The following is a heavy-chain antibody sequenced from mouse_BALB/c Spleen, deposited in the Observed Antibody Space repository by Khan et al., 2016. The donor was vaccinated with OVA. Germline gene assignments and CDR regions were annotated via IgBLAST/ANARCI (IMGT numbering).Heavy chain of an antibody. CDR2: VSTGGGYT. D-gene: IGHD1-1*01. V-gene: IGHV5-6*01. CDR3: TNLCYCYCSEGFAY. J-gene: IGHJ3*01. Sequence: EVELVESGGDLVKPGGSLKLSCAASGFTFSTYGMSWVRQGPDKRLEWVATVSTGGGYTYYPDSLKGRFTISRDKAKNTLYLQMSGLTSEDTAMFYCTNLCYCYCSEGFAYWGQGTLVTVSA. CDR1: GFTFSTYG.